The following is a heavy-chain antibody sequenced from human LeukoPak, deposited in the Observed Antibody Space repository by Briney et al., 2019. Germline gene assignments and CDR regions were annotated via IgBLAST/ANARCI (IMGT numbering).Heavy chain of an antibody. V-gene: IGHV5-51*01. CDR1: GYSFTSYW. D-gene: IGHD6-19*01. J-gene: IGHJ4*02. CDR2: IYPGDSDT. CDR3: ARPWSSSGWVDY. Sequence: GESLKISCKGSGYSFTSYWIGRVRQMPGKGLEGRGIIYPGDSDTRYSPSFQGQVTISADKSISTAYLQWSSLKASDTAMYYCARPWSSSGWVDYWGQGTLVTVSS.